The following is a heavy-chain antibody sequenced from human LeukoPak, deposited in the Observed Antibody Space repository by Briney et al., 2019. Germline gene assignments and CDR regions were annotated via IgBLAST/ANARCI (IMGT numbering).Heavy chain of an antibody. CDR3: ARDLGLKYTSGWYEYYFDY. CDR2: INPNSGGT. V-gene: IGHV1-2*02. J-gene: IGHJ4*02. D-gene: IGHD6-19*01. Sequence: ASVKVSCKASGYTFTGYYMHWVRQAPGQGLEWMGWINPNSGGTNYAQKFQGRVTMTRDTSISTAYMGLSRLRSNDTAVYYCARDLGLKYTSGWYEYYFDYWGQGTLVTVSS. CDR1: GYTFTGYY.